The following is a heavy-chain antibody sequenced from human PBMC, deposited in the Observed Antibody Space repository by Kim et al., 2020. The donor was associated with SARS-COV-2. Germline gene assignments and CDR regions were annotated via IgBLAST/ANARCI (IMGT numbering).Heavy chain of an antibody. CDR1: GGTFSSYA. Sequence: SVKVSCKASGGTFSSYAISWVRQAPGQGLEWMGGIIPIFGTANYAQKFQGRVTVTADESTSTAYMELSSLRSEDTAVYYCARQDIVVVPAAQPYYYGMDVWGQGTTVTVSS. D-gene: IGHD2-2*01. CDR3: ARQDIVVVPAAQPYYYGMDV. V-gene: IGHV1-69*13. J-gene: IGHJ6*02. CDR2: IIPIFGTA.